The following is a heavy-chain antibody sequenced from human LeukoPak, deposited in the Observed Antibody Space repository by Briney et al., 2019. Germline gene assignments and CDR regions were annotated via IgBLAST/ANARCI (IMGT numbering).Heavy chain of an antibody. CDR1: GFAVKSSY. CDR3: ARDSAGNQYSSGNFDL. D-gene: IGHD3-10*01. Sequence: GGSLRLSCAASGFAVKSSYMNWVRQAPGKGLEWVSVLYAGGESYYADSVLGRFTISRDNSNNTVFLEMNSLTADDTAVYFCARDSAGNQYSSGNFDLWGQEPWSPSPQ. J-gene: IGHJ4*01. V-gene: IGHV3-53*01. CDR2: LYAGGES.